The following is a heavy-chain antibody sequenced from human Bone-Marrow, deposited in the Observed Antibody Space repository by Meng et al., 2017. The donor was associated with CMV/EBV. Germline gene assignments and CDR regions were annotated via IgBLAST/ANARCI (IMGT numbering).Heavy chain of an antibody. Sequence: GESLKISCAASGFTFSSYAMHWVRQAPGKGLEWVAVISYDGSNKYYADSVKGRFTISRDNSKNTLYLQMNSLRAKDTAVYYCATAIFGVVIPFDYWGQGTLVTVSS. CDR3: ATAIFGVVIPFDY. V-gene: IGHV3-30-3*01. CDR1: GFTFSSYA. D-gene: IGHD3-3*01. CDR2: ISYDGSNK. J-gene: IGHJ4*02.